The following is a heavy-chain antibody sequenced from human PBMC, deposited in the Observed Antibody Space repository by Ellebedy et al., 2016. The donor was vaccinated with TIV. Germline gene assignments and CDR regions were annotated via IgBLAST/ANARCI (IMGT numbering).Heavy chain of an antibody. CDR2: INHSGST. V-gene: IGHV4-34*01. CDR3: ARAPISVAGAFFDY. Sequence: SETLSLTXAVYGGSFSGYYWSWIRQPPGKGLEWIGEINHSGSTNYNPSLKSRVTISVDTSKNQFSLKLSSVTAADTAVYYCARAPISVAGAFFDYWGQGTLVTVSS. CDR1: GGSFSGYY. J-gene: IGHJ4*02. D-gene: IGHD6-19*01.